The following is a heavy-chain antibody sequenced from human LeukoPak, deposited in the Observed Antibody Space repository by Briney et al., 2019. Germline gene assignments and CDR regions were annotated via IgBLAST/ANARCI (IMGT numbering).Heavy chain of an antibody. J-gene: IGHJ4*02. Sequence: GSLRLSCAASGFTFSDYYMSWVRKAPGKGLEWGSYIRSGSTIYYADSVKGRFTISRDNAKNSLYLHMKRLRSEDTAVYYCARGIAVAGGSSPHFDYWGQGTLVTVSS. V-gene: IGHV3-69-1*01. CDR1: GFTFSDYY. CDR3: ARGIAVAGGSSPHFDY. CDR2: IRSGSTI. D-gene: IGHD6-19*01.